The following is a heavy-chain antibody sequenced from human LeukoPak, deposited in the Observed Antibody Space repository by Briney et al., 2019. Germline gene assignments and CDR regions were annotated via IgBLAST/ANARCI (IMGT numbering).Heavy chain of an antibody. CDR2: INSDGSST. CDR3: ARDRCSSSSCYDYYYYMDV. Sequence: TGGSLRLSCAASGFAFSSNWMHWVRQAPGKGLVWVSRINSDGSSTSYADSVEGRFTISRDNAKNTLYLQMNSLRAEDTAVYYCARDRCSSSSCYDYYYYMDVWGKGTTVTVSS. V-gene: IGHV3-74*01. CDR1: GFAFSSNW. D-gene: IGHD2-2*01. J-gene: IGHJ6*03.